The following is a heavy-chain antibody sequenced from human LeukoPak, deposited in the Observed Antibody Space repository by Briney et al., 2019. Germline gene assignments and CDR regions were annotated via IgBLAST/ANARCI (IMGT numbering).Heavy chain of an antibody. Sequence: GGSLGLSCVASGFPFDVYWMSWVRQGPGKGLEWMANIKSDGSEEYYADSEKGSLTVTRDNAKNSLFLQMNRLRVEDTAVYYCAKEKTVAGWYFDLWGRGTLVTVSS. J-gene: IGHJ2*01. CDR3: AKEKTVAGWYFDL. CDR1: GFPFDVYW. V-gene: IGHV3-7*01. D-gene: IGHD6-19*01. CDR2: IKSDGSEE.